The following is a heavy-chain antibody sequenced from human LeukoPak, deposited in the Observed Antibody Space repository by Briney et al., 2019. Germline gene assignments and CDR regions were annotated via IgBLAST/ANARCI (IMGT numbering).Heavy chain of an antibody. V-gene: IGHV1-69*13. D-gene: IGHD3-10*02. CDR2: IIPIFGTA. J-gene: IGHJ4*02. CDR3: ARQTMSPGVYFDY. Sequence: SVKVSCKASGGTFSSYAISWVRQAPGQGLEWMGGIIPIFGTANYARKFQGRVTITADESTSTAYMELSSLRSEDTAVYYCARQTMSPGVYFDYWGQGTLVTVSS. CDR1: GGTFSSYA.